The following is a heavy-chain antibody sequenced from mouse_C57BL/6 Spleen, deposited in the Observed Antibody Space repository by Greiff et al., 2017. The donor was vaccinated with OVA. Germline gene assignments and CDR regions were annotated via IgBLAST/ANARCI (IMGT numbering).Heavy chain of an antibody. CDR2: INPNNGGT. CDR1: GYTFTDYY. CDR3: ARPYDYDWGYYCDY. V-gene: IGHV1-26*01. Sequence: EVQLQQSGPELVKPGASVQISCKASGYTFTDYYMNWVKQSHGKSLEWIGDINPNNGGTSYNQKFKGKATLTVDKSSSTAYMELRSLTSEDSAVYYCARPYDYDWGYYCDYWGQGTTLTVSS. D-gene: IGHD2-4*01. J-gene: IGHJ2*01.